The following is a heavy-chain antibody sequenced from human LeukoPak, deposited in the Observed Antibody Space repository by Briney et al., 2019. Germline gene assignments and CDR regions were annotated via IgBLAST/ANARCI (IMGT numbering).Heavy chain of an antibody. CDR3: VRTTGYLAY. CDR1: GFTFGSYG. V-gene: IGHV3-23*01. Sequence: GGSLRLSCAASGFTFGSYGMGWVRQAPVKGLEWVSAITGGGDITYYADSVKGRFTISRDNSKNTLFLQMNSLRADDTAVYYCVRTTGYLAYWGQGTLVTVSS. D-gene: IGHD3-9*01. J-gene: IGHJ4*02. CDR2: ITGGGDIT.